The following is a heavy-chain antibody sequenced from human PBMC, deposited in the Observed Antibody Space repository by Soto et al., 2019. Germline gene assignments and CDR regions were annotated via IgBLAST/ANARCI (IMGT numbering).Heavy chain of an antibody. Sequence: SVKVSCKASGYTFTGYYMHWVRQAPGQGLEWMGGIIPIFGTANYAQKFQGRVTITADKSTSTAYMELSSLRSEETAVYYCAGWIGTALSTSNAFEIWGQGTMVRVSS. CDR1: GYTFTGYY. CDR3: AGWIGTALSTSNAFEI. V-gene: IGHV1-69*06. J-gene: IGHJ3*02. D-gene: IGHD1-1*01. CDR2: IIPIFGTA.